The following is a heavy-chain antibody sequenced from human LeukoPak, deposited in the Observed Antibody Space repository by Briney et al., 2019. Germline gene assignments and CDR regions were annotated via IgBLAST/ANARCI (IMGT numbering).Heavy chain of an antibody. CDR1: GDSISSDNW. CDR2: IYHSGSA. CDR3: ARIHGAYGDY. Sequence: SETLSLTCAVSGDSISSDNWWSWVRQPPGKGLEWIGEIYHSGSANYNPSLKSRVTISIDKSKNQFSLKLSSVTAADTAIYYCARIHGAYGDYWGQGTLVTVSS. D-gene: IGHD4-17*01. J-gene: IGHJ4*02. V-gene: IGHV4-4*02.